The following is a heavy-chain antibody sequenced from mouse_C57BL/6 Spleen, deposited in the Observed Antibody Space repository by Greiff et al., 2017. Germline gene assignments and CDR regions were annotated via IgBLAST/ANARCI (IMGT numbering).Heavy chain of an antibody. J-gene: IGHJ4*01. CDR3: ARGELYAMDY. Sequence: QVQLKQPGAELVMPGASVKLSCKASGYTFTSYWTHWVKQRPGQGLEWIGEIDPSDSYTNYNQKFKGKSTLTVDKSSSTAYMQLSSLTSEDSAVYYCARGELYAMDYWGQGTSVTVSS. V-gene: IGHV1-69*01. CDR1: GYTFTSYW. CDR2: IDPSDSYT.